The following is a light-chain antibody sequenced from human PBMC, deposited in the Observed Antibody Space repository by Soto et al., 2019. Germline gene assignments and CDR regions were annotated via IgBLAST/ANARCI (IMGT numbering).Light chain of an antibody. CDR1: SSDIGDYDY. J-gene: IGLJ2*01. V-gene: IGLV2-8*01. CDR3: TSYAGNNVI. Sequence: QSVLTQPPSASGSPGQSVTISCTGTSSDIGDYDYVSWYQQHPGKAPKLIIYEVTKRPSGVPDRFSGSKSGNSASLTVSGLQAEDEADYYCTSYAGNNVIFGGGTKLTVL. CDR2: EVT.